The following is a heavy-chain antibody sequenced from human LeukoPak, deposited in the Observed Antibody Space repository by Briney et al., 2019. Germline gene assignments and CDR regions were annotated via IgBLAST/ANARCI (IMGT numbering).Heavy chain of an antibody. J-gene: IGHJ4*02. CDR1: GGSFSGYY. Sequence: PSETLSLTCAVYGGSFSGYYWSWIRQPPGKGLEWIGEITHSGSTNYNPSLKSRVTISVDTSKNQFSLKLSSVTAADTAVYYCARARIPRSYFDYWGQGTLVTVSS. D-gene: IGHD6-19*01. V-gene: IGHV4-34*01. CDR2: ITHSGST. CDR3: ARARIPRSYFDY.